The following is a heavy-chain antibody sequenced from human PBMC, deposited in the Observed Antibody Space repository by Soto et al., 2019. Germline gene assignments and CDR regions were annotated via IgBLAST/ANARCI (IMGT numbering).Heavy chain of an antibody. CDR3: ARDQTTGDWFDA. J-gene: IGHJ5*02. Sequence: QPGGSLRLSCGASGFDFSNYWMHWVRQAPGKGLVWVSRINGDGSDIKYADSVKGRFTISRDNAKNTVYLQMNSLRADDTAVYYCARDQTTGDWFDAWGQGALVTVSS. V-gene: IGHV3-74*03. CDR1: GFDFSNYW. D-gene: IGHD4-17*01. CDR2: INGDGSDI.